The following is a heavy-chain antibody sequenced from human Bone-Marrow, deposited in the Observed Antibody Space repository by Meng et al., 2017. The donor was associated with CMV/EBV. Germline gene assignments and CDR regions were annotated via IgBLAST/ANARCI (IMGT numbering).Heavy chain of an antibody. Sequence: ASVKVSCKASGYTFTGYYMHWVRQAPGQGLEWMGWINPNSGGTNYAPKFQGRVTLTKDTSISTSYMELSGLRSDDTAVYYCASDITVIAARLAHWGQGTQVTVPS. CDR2: INPNSGGT. V-gene: IGHV1-2*02. D-gene: IGHD6-6*01. CDR3: ASDITVIAARLAH. J-gene: IGHJ5*02. CDR1: GYTFTGYY.